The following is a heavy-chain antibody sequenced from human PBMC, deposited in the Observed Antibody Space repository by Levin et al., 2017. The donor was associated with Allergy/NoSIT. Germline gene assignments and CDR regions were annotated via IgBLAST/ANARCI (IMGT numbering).Heavy chain of an antibody. Sequence: ASVKVSCKGSGYTFTNYWIGWVRQMPGKGLEWMGIIYPGDSDTRYSPSFQGQVTISADKFIRTAYLQWSSLKASDTAMYYCARPDGWQQLDPRSAFDSWGQGTMVTVSS. CDR2: IYPGDSDT. D-gene: IGHD6-13*01. CDR3: ARPDGWQQLDPRSAFDS. J-gene: IGHJ3*02. V-gene: IGHV5-51*01. CDR1: GYTFTNYW.